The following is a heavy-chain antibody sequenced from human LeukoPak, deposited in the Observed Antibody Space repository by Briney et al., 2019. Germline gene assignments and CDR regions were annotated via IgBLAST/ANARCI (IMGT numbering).Heavy chain of an antibody. CDR2: ISAYNGNT. J-gene: IGHJ4*02. V-gene: IGHV1-18*01. Sequence: ASVKVSCKASGYTFTSYGISWVRQAPRQGLEWMGWISAYNGNTNYAQKLQGRVTMTTDTSTSTAYMELRSLRSDDTAVYYCARASSIAAAGTIDYWGQGTLVTVSS. CDR1: GYTFTSYG. D-gene: IGHD6-13*01. CDR3: ARASSIAAAGTIDY.